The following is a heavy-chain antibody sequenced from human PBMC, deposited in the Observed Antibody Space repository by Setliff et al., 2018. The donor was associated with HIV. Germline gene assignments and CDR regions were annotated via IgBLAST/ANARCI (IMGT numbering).Heavy chain of an antibody. CDR2: INPNTGGT. Sequence: ASVKVSCKASGYTLTDYDMHWVRQAPGQGLEWMGWINPNTGGTNFAQKFQGRVTMTRDTSISIAYMELSNLRSEDTAVYYCARDHPHCSGGSCFLGNWFDPLGQGTLVTVSS. J-gene: IGHJ5*02. CDR1: GYTLTDYD. D-gene: IGHD2-15*01. V-gene: IGHV1-2*02. CDR3: ARDHPHCSGGSCFLGNWFDP.